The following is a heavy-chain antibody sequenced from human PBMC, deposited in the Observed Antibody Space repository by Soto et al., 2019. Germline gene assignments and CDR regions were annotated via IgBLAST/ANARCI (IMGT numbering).Heavy chain of an antibody. CDR1: GGTFSSYA. Sequence: QVQLVQSGAEVKKPGSSVKVSCKASGGTFSSYAISWVRQAPGQGLEWRGGIIPIFGTANYEKKFQGRVTITADKSTSKAYMELSSLRSEDTAVYYCARGRVGATLVGPIWGQGTMVTVSS. V-gene: IGHV1-69*06. CDR3: ARGRVGATLVGPI. J-gene: IGHJ3*02. D-gene: IGHD1-26*01. CDR2: IIPIFGTA.